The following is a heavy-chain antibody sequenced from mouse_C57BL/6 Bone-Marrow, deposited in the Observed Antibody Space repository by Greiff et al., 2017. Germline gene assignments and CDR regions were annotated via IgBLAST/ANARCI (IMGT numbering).Heavy chain of an antibody. CDR3: SEDAAVYYCACSDYAAWFAY. D-gene: IGHD2-4*01. CDR2: GQGLEWIG. V-gene: IGHV1-87*01. CDR1: YTFSRRVH. Sequence: VQRVESGPELARPWASVKISCQAFYTFSRRVHFAIRDTNYWMQWVKQRPGQGLEWIGAIYPGHGDTSYNQKFKGKAPLTADKSSSTAYMQLSSLTSEDAAVYYCACSDYAAWFAYWGQGTLVTVSA. J-gene: IGHJ3*01.